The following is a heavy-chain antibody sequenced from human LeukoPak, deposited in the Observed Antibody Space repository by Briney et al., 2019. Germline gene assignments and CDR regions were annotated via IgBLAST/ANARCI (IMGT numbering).Heavy chain of an antibody. J-gene: IGHJ6*02. CDR1: GYTFTGYY. D-gene: IGHD3-3*01. Sequence: ASVKVSCKASGYTFTGYYMHWVRQAPGQGLEWMGWINPNSGGTNYAQKFQGWVTMTRDTSISTAYMELSRLRSDDTAVYYCARDRGGYYTGGDYYGMDVWGQGTTVTVSS. CDR3: ARDRGGYYTGGDYYGMDV. V-gene: IGHV1-2*04. CDR2: INPNSGGT.